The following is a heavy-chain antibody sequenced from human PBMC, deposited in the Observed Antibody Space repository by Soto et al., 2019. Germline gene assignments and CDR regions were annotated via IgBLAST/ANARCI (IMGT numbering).Heavy chain of an antibody. CDR2: IYWDDDK. J-gene: IGHJ4*02. D-gene: IGHD6-6*01. V-gene: IGHV2-5*02. CDR3: AHSRYSRSSFDY. CDR1: GFSLTSNDVG. Sequence: SGPTLVNPTQSLTLTCTFSGFSLTSNDVGVGWIRQPPGKALEWLALIYWDDDKRYSPSLKSRLTITKDTSKNQVVLRVTNMDPVDTATYYCAHSRYSRSSFDYWGQGTLVTVSS.